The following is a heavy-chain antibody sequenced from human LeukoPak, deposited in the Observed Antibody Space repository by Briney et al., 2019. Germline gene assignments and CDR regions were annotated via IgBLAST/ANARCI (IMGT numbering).Heavy chain of an antibody. Sequence: KASETLSLTCAVYGGSFSGYYWSWIRQPPGKGLEWIGEINHSGSTNYNPSLKSRVTISVDTSKNQFSLKLSSVTAADTAVYYCARGRYDFWSGYYYFYFDYWGQGTLVTVSS. CDR1: GGSFSGYY. CDR2: INHSGST. CDR3: ARGRYDFWSGYYYFYFDY. J-gene: IGHJ4*02. V-gene: IGHV4-34*01. D-gene: IGHD3-3*01.